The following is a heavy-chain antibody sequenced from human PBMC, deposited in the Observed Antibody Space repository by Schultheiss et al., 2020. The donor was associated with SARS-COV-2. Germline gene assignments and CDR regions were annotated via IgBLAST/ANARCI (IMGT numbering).Heavy chain of an antibody. CDR3: ASMGRRAAGRDNWFDP. CDR2: IYYSGST. D-gene: IGHD6-13*01. J-gene: IGHJ5*02. Sequence: SQTLSLTCTVSGGSISSSSYYWGWIRQPPGKGLEWIGSIYYSGSTYYNPSLKSRVTISVDTSKNQFSLKLSSVTAADTAVYYCASMGRRAAGRDNWFDPWGQGTLVTVSS. V-gene: IGHV4-39*07. CDR1: GGSISSSSYY.